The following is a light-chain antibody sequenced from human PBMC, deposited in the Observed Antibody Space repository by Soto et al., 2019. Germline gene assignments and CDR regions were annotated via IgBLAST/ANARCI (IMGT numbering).Light chain of an antibody. CDR3: QQYNTYPWT. CDR1: QTISTW. J-gene: IGKJ1*01. V-gene: IGKV1-5*03. Sequence: DIQMTQSPSTLSASVGDRVTITCRASQTISTWLAWYQQKPGRAPKLLIYKASSLESGVPSRFSGSGYGTEFTLTISSLQPDDFATYYCQQYNTYPWTFGHGTKVDIK. CDR2: KAS.